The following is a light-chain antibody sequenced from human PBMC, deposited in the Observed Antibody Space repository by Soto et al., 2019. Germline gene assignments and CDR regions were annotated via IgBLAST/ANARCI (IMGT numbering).Light chain of an antibody. CDR3: QQYYNWPIT. J-gene: IGKJ5*01. V-gene: IGKV3-15*01. CDR2: GAS. Sequence: EIAMTQSPATLSVSPGERATLSCRASQSVSTNLAWYQQKPGQAPRLLMYGASTRAIVITARFTGGGSATEFTLTINSLQPEDLTFYYCQQYYNWPITFGQGTRLEIK. CDR1: QSVSTN.